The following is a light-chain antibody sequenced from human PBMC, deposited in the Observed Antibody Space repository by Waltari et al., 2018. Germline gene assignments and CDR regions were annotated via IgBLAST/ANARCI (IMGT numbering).Light chain of an antibody. J-gene: IGLJ3*02. CDR1: CSNIGAGYD. Sequence: QSVLTQPPSVSGAPGQRVPISCPGSCSNIGAGYDAPWYQQLPRAAPKLLIYGSSTRPLGVPDRFFGSTSGTSASLAITGLQAEDEADYYCQSYDTSLSVVFGGGTKLTVL. CDR2: GSS. V-gene: IGLV1-40*01. CDR3: QSYDTSLSVV.